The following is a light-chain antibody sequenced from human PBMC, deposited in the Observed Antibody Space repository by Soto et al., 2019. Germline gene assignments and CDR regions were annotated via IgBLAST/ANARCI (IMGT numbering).Light chain of an antibody. CDR1: SSDVGDYTY. CDR2: EVS. J-gene: IGLJ1*01. CDR3: SSYACSHNLCFV. Sequence: QSVLAQPPSASGSPGQSVTISCTGTSSDVGDYTYVSWYQQHPGKAPKLMISEVSKRPSGVPDRFSGSKSGNTASLTVPGLQAEDEADYFCSSYACSHNLCFVFGTGTKVTVL. V-gene: IGLV2-8*01.